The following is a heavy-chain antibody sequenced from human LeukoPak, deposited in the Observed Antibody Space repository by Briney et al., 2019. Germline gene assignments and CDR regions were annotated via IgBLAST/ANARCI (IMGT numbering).Heavy chain of an antibody. V-gene: IGHV4-39*07. J-gene: IGHJ3*02. CDR2: IYYSGST. CDR1: GGSISSSSYY. D-gene: IGHD3-3*01. Sequence: SETLSLTCTVSGGSISSSSYYWGWIRQPPGKGLGWIGSIYYSGSTYYNPSLKSRVTISVDTSKNQFSLKLSSVTAADTAVYYCAREDDFWSGYLGKGAFDIWGQGTMVTVSS. CDR3: AREDDFWSGYLGKGAFDI.